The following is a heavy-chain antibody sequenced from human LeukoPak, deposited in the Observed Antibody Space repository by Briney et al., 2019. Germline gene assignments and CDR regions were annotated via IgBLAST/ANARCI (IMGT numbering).Heavy chain of an antibody. V-gene: IGHV3-48*03. CDR3: ARDPGYYDSSGYRDC. CDR1: GFTFSSYE. J-gene: IGHJ4*02. CDR2: ISSSGSTI. Sequence: GGSLRLSCAASGFTFSSYEMNWVRQAPGKGLEWVSYISSSGSTIYYADSVKGRFTISRDNAKNSLYLQMNSLRAEDTAVYYCARDPGYYDSSGYRDCWGQGTLVTVSS. D-gene: IGHD3-22*01.